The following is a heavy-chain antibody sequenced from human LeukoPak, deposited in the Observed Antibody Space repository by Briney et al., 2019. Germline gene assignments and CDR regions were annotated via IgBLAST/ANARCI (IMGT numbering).Heavy chain of an antibody. CDR2: IIPIFGTA. Sequence: SVKVSCKASGGTFSSYAISWVRQAPGQGLEWMGGIIPIFGTANYAQKFQGRVTITADESTSTAYMEQSSLRSEDTAVYYCARASLRLGELSAFGYWGQGTLVTVSS. V-gene: IGHV1-69*13. D-gene: IGHD3-16*02. CDR3: ARASLRLGELSAFGY. J-gene: IGHJ4*02. CDR1: GGTFSSYA.